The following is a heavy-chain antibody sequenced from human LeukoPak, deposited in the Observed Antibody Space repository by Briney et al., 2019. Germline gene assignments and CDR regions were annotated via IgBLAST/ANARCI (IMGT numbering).Heavy chain of an antibody. Sequence: PGGSLRLSCAASGFTFSSYSMNWVRQAPGKGLEWVSSISSSSSYIYYADSVKGRFTISRDNAKNSLYLQMNSLRAEDTAVYYCARGGVTMIFAFDIWGQGTMVTVSS. CDR3: ARGGVTMIFAFDI. V-gene: IGHV3-21*01. D-gene: IGHD3-22*01. CDR2: ISSSSSYI. CDR1: GFTFSSYS. J-gene: IGHJ3*02.